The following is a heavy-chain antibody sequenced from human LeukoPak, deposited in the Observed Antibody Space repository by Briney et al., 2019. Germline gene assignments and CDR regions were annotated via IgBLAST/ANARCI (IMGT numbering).Heavy chain of an antibody. J-gene: IGHJ4*02. CDR2: ISGSGGST. V-gene: IGHV3-23*01. D-gene: IGHD4-11*01. CDR3: ARDLVRDYTGGVDY. CDR1: GFTFSSYA. Sequence: PGGSLRLSCAASGFTFSSYAMSWVRQAPGKGLSWVLAISGSGGSTYYADSMKGRFTISRDNSKNTLYLQMNSLRAEDTAVYYCARDLVRDYTGGVDYWGQGTLVTVSS.